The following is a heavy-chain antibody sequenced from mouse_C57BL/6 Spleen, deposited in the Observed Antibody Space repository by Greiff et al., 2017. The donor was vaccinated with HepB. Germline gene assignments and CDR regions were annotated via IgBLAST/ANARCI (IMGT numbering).Heavy chain of an antibody. D-gene: IGHD1-1*01. CDR2: IDPSDSYT. J-gene: IGHJ1*03. CDR1: GYTFTSYW. V-gene: IGHV1-69*01. Sequence: QVQLQQPGAELVMPGASVKLSCKASGYTFTSYWMHWVKQRPGQGLEWIGEIDPSDSYTNYTQKFKGKSTLTVDKSSSTAYMQLSSRTSEDSAVDYGARSTVEGYFDVWGTGTTVTVSS. CDR3: ARSTVEGYFDV.